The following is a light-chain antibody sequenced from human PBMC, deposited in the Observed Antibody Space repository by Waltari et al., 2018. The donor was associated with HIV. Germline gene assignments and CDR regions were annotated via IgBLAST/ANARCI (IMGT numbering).Light chain of an antibody. J-gene: IGLJ2*01. CDR3: SSYTATKILV. Sequence: QSALTQPASVSGSPGQSITISCTGTNSDIGTYNYVSWYQQQSGKAPRLLISEVNNRPSGVSIRFSGSKAGNTASLSISGLQAEDEGKYYCSSYTATKILVFGGGTDVTVL. CDR2: EVN. V-gene: IGLV2-14*03. CDR1: NSDIGTYNY.